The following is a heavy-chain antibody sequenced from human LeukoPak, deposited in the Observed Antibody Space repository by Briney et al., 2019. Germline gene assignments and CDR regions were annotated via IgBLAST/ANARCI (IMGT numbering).Heavy chain of an antibody. V-gene: IGHV3-48*01. Sequence: GGSLRLSCAASGFTFSSYSMNWVRQAPGKGLEWVSYISYSSRAIYYADSVQGRFTISRDNAKNSLYLQMNSLRAEDTAVYYCAREGYDFWSGYVYYYYYMDVWGKGTTVTVSS. CDR1: GFTFSSYS. CDR2: ISYSSRAI. J-gene: IGHJ6*03. CDR3: AREGYDFWSGYVYYYYYMDV. D-gene: IGHD3-3*01.